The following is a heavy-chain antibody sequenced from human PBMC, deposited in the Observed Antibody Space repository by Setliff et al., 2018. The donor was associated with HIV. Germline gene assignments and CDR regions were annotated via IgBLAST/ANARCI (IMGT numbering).Heavy chain of an antibody. V-gene: IGHV1-2*02. D-gene: IGHD3-10*01. CDR2: ISPQNGDT. CDR1: GYIFTDYF. Sequence: ASVKVSCKASGYIFTDYFIHWVQQAPGQGLEWMGWISPQNGDTSYAQKLQGRVTMASDTSINTSYMELSSLRSDDTAIYYCARAAGLWFGEPFDYWGQGSLVTVSS. CDR3: ARAAGLWFGEPFDY. J-gene: IGHJ4*02.